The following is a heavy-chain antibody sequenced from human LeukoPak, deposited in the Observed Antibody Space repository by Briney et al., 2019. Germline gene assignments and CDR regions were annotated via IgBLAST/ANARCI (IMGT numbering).Heavy chain of an antibody. V-gene: IGHV4-34*01. Sequence: SEILSLTCAVYGGSFSGYYWIWIRQSPGKGLEWIGDINDSGGSNYHPSLKSRVTISLDTSKTQFSLKLTSVTSADTAVYFCARYVPDYGDYSGGFDIWGQGTMVTVSS. CDR2: INDSGGS. CDR1: GGSFSGYY. D-gene: IGHD4-17*01. CDR3: ARYVPDYGDYSGGFDI. J-gene: IGHJ3*02.